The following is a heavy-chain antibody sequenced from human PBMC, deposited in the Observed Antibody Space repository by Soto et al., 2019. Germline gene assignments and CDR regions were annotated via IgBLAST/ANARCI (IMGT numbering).Heavy chain of an antibody. D-gene: IGHD3-10*01. Sequence: EVQLVESGGGLIQPGGSLRLSCAVSGFTVSYNYMNWVRQAPGKGLEWVSVIYRGGDTFYADSVKGRFTISRDNSKNTLYLQMNSLRAEDTAVYYCARGMYGSGSYYIGDAFDMWGLGTMVTVSS. CDR3: ARGMYGSGSYYIGDAFDM. CDR1: GFTVSYNY. V-gene: IGHV3-53*01. CDR2: IYRGGDT. J-gene: IGHJ3*02.